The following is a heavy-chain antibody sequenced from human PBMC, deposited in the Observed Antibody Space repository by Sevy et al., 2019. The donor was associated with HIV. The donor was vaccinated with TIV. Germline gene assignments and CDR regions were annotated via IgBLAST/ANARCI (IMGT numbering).Heavy chain of an antibody. V-gene: IGHV3-9*01. J-gene: IGHJ4*02. Sequence: GGSLRLSCAASGFTFDDYAMHWVRQTPGKGLEWVAGISWNGDSKDCEDSAKGRFTISRDNAKNSLYLQMNSLRVEDTAFYYCARDLRGLYGAGTHFAHWGQGTLVTVSS. D-gene: IGHD3-10*01. CDR1: GFTFDDYA. CDR2: ISWNGDSK. CDR3: ARDLRGLYGAGTHFAH.